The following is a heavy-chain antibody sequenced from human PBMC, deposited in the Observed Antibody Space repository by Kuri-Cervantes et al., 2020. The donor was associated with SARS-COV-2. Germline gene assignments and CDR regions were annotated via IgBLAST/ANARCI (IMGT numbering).Heavy chain of an antibody. J-gene: IGHJ6*02. CDR1: GFTFTYAW. CDR2: IKSNTDGGST. Sequence: GGSLRLSCAASGFTFTYAWMNWVRQAPGKGLEWVGRIKSNTDGGSTDYIAPVKGRFTISRDDSKNRLYLQMNSLKTEDSAVYYSTTEECSGGSCYRTWRMGNCYYGMDVWGQGTAVTVSS. D-gene: IGHD2-15*01. V-gene: IGHV3-15*07. CDR3: TTEECSGGSCYRTWRMGNCYYGMDV.